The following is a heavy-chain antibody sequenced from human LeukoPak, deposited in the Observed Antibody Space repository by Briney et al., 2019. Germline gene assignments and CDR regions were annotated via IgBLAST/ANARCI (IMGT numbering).Heavy chain of an antibody. J-gene: IGHJ6*02. CDR3: AREECSSTSCYTRGYYYGMDV. CDR2: IIPIFGTA. Sequence: SVKVSCKASGGTFSSYAISRVRQAPGQGLEWMGGIIPIFGTANYAQKFQGRVTITADESTSTAYMERSSLRSEDTAVYYCAREECSSTSCYTRGYYYGMDVWGQGTTVTVSS. D-gene: IGHD2-2*02. V-gene: IGHV1-69*13. CDR1: GGTFSSYA.